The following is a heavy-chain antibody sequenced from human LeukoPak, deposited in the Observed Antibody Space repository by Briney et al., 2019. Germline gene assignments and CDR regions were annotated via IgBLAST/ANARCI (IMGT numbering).Heavy chain of an antibody. Sequence: SVKVSCKASGGTFSSYAVSWVRQAPGQGLEWMGRIIPILGIANYAQKFQGRVTITADKSTSTAYMELSSLRSEDTAVYYCATSDYDILTGYYDGAFDIWGQGTMVTVSS. D-gene: IGHD3-9*01. J-gene: IGHJ3*02. V-gene: IGHV1-69*04. CDR2: IIPILGIA. CDR1: GGTFSSYA. CDR3: ATSDYDILTGYYDGAFDI.